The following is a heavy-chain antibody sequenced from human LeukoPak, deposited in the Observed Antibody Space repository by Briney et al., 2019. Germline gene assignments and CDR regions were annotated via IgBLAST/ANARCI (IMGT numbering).Heavy chain of an antibody. V-gene: IGHV4-4*02. CDR2: IYYSGST. CDR1: GGSISSSNW. Sequence: PSGTLSLTCAVSGGSISSSNWWSWVRQPPGKGLDWIGSIYYSGSTYYNPSLKSRFTISVDTSKNQFSLKLSSVTAADTAVYYCVNYYDSSDYQQPNHFDYWGQGTLVTVSS. J-gene: IGHJ4*02. CDR3: VNYYDSSDYQQPNHFDY. D-gene: IGHD3-22*01.